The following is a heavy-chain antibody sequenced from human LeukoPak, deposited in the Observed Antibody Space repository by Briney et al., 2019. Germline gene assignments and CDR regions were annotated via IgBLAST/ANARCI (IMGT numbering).Heavy chain of an antibody. Sequence: PGGSLRLSCAASGFTFSDYYMSWIRQAPGKGLEWVSYIRSSGSTIYYADSVKGRFTISRDNSKNTLYLQMNSLRAEDTAVYYCARDRGEAAAAPGTTTTYYYYYGMDVWGQGTTVTVSS. J-gene: IGHJ6*02. CDR2: IRSSGSTI. V-gene: IGHV3-11*04. CDR3: ARDRGEAAAAPGTTTTYYYYYGMDV. D-gene: IGHD6-13*01. CDR1: GFTFSDYY.